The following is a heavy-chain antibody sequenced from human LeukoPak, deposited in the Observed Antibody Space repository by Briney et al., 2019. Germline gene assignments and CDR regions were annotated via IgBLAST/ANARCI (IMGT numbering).Heavy chain of an antibody. V-gene: IGHV3-13*04. CDR3: AKDPRDHSYGWSWRYFDY. CDR1: GFTFRRYD. Sequence: GGSLRLSCAASGFTFRRYDMHWVRQTPGKGLEWVSAIGTADDTYYAASVAGRFTVSRDDAENSFYLQMNSLRVGDTAVYYCAKDPRDHSYGWSWRYFDYWGQGTLVTVSS. J-gene: IGHJ4*02. D-gene: IGHD5-18*01. CDR2: IGTADDT.